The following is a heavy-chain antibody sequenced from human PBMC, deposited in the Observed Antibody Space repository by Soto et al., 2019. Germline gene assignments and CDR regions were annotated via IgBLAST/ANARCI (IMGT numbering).Heavy chain of an antibody. J-gene: IGHJ3*02. V-gene: IGHV1-24*01. D-gene: IGHD3-10*01. CDR3: ATVWTGGSGNITNSGPRFPRDAFDI. Sequence: ASVKVSCKVSGYTLTELSMHWVRQAPGKGLEWMGGFDPEDGETIYAQKFQGRVTMTEDTSTDTAYMELSSLRSEDTAVYYCATVWTGGSGNITNSGPRFPRDAFDIWGQGTMVTVSS. CDR1: GYTLTELS. CDR2: FDPEDGET.